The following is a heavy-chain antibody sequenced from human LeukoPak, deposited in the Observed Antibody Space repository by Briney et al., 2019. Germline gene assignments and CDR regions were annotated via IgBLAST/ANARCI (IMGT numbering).Heavy chain of an antibody. CDR3: ARLARGYSSGGSCWAEYFQH. J-gene: IGHJ1*01. V-gene: IGHV5-51*01. Sequence: GDSLKISCKGSGYSFASYWIGWVRQMPGKGLEWMGIIYPGDSDTRYSPSFQGQVTISADKSISTAYLQWSSLKASDTAMYYCARLARGYSSGGSCWAEYFQHWGQGTLVTVSS. CDR2: IYPGDSDT. D-gene: IGHD2-15*01. CDR1: GYSFASYW.